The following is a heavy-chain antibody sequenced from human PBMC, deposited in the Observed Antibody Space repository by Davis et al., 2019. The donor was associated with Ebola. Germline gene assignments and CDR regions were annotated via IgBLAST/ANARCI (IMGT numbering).Heavy chain of an antibody. CDR3: ARVDDFWSGYFDY. D-gene: IGHD3-3*01. CDR1: GVSVSSFY. J-gene: IGHJ4*02. Sequence: MPSETLSLTCSVSGVSVSSFYWSWIRQPPGKGLEFIAYFYSTGRTNYNPSLKSRVTIAVDTSKNQFSLKLSSVTAADTAVYYCARVDDFWSGYFDYWGQGTLVTVSS. CDR2: FYSTGRT. V-gene: IGHV4-59*02.